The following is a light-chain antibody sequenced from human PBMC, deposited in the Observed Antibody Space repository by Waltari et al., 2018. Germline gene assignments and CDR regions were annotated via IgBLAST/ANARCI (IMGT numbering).Light chain of an antibody. CDR1: SGHSSNI. Sequence: QLVLTQSPSASASLGASVKLTCTLSSGHSSNIIAWLQQQPGKGPRYLTKVNSDGSHSKGDEIPDCFAGSSSGAERYRTISSLQSEDEADYYCQTGGHGTWVFGGGTKLTVL. J-gene: IGLJ3*02. CDR2: VNSDGSH. V-gene: IGLV4-69*01. CDR3: QTGGHGTWV.